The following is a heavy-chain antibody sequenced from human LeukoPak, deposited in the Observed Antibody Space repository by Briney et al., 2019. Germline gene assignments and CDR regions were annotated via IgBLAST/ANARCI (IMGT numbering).Heavy chain of an antibody. J-gene: IGHJ3*02. Sequence: SETLSLTCAVYGGSFSGYYWSWIRQPPGKGLEWIGEINHSGSTNYNPSLKSRVTISVDTSKNQFSLKLSSVTAADTAVYYCARARRGENYDFWSGYYRVDAFDIWGQGTMVTVSS. CDR1: GGSFSGYY. D-gene: IGHD3-3*01. CDR2: INHSGST. V-gene: IGHV4-34*01. CDR3: ARARRGENYDFWSGYYRVDAFDI.